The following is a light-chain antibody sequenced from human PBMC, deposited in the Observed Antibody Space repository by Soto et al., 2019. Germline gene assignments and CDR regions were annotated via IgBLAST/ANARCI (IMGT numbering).Light chain of an antibody. CDR1: SGHSSYI. V-gene: IGLV4-60*02. CDR3: ETWDSNTRV. Sequence: QSVLTQSSSASASLGSSVKLTCTLSSGHSSYIIAWHQQQPGKAPRYLMRLEGSGSYNKGSGIPDRFSGSSSGADRYLTISNVHFEVEADYYCETWDSNTRVFGGGTQLTVL. CDR2: LEGSGSY. J-gene: IGLJ2*01.